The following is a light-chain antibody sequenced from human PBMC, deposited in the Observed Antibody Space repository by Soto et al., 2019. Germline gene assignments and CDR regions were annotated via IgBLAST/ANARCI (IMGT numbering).Light chain of an antibody. Sequence: EIVMTQSPATLSVSPGERATLSCRASQSVSSNLAWYQQKPGQAPRLLFYGASTRATGIPARFSGSGSGTEFTLTISSLQSEDFAVYHCQQYNNWPQTFGQGPKLEIK. V-gene: IGKV3D-15*01. CDR3: QQYNNWPQT. J-gene: IGKJ2*01. CDR2: GAS. CDR1: QSVSSN.